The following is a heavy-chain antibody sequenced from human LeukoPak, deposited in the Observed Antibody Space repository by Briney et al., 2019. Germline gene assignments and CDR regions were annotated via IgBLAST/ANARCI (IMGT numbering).Heavy chain of an antibody. V-gene: IGHV3-21*01. CDR3: ARDLRIMAAAATGGFDH. CDR1: GFTFSSYS. CDR2: ISSSSSYI. Sequence: GGSLRLSCAASGFTFSSYSMNWVRQAPGKGLEWVSSISSSSSYIYYADSVKGRFTISRDNAKNSLYLQMNSLRAEDTAVYYCARDLRIMAAAATGGFDHWGQGTLVTVSS. D-gene: IGHD6-13*01. J-gene: IGHJ4*02.